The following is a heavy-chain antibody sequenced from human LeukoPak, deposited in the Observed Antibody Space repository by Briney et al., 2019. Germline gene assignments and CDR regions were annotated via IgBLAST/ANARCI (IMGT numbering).Heavy chain of an antibody. CDR1: GGSISSYY. CDR3: ARRLVYAIDGYYYYGMDV. Sequence: TSETLSLTCTVSGGSISSYYWSWIRQPPGKGLEWIGYIYYSGSTNYNPSLKSRVTISVDTSKNQFSLKLSSVTAADTAVYYCARRLVYAIDGYYYYGMDVWGQGTTVTVSS. V-gene: IGHV4-59*08. D-gene: IGHD2-8*01. CDR2: IYYSGST. J-gene: IGHJ6*02.